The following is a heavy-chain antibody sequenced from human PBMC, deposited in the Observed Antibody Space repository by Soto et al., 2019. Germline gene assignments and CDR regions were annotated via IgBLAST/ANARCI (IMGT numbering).Heavy chain of an antibody. Sequence: QVQLVESGGGVVQPGRSLRLSCAASGFTFSSYAMHWVRQAPGKGLEWVAVISYDGSNKYYADSVKGRFTISRDNSKNTLYLQMNSLRAEDTAVYYCARAIVVVSSRPYYYYGMDVW. CDR3: ARAIVVVSSRPYYYYGMDV. V-gene: IGHV3-30-3*01. J-gene: IGHJ6*01. D-gene: IGHD3-22*01. CDR1: GFTFSSYA. CDR2: ISYDGSNK.